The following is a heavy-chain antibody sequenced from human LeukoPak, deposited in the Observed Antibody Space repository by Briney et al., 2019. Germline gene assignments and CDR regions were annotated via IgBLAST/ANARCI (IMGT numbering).Heavy chain of an antibody. J-gene: IGHJ4*02. CDR1: GFTFSNYA. CDR2: LSDSGGST. D-gene: IGHD3-22*01. CDR3: AKQPDSSGFPSFFDY. Sequence: GGSLRLSCAASGFTFSNYAMTWVLQAPGKGLEWVSSLSDSGGSTYYADSVKGRFTISRDNSKNTLFLQMNSLRAEDTAVYYCAKQPDSSGFPSFFDYWGQGTLVTVSS. V-gene: IGHV3-23*01.